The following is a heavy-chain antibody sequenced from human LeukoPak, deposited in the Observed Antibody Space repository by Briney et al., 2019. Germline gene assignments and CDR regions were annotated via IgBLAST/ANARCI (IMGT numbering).Heavy chain of an antibody. Sequence: PGGSLRLSCAASGFTFSSYNMNWVRQAPGKGLEWVSSISSSSGYIYYADSVKGRFTISRDNAKNSLYLQMNSLKAEDMAVYYCARDRYYYDSRGYSLDYWGQGTLVTVSS. CDR2: ISSSSGYI. V-gene: IGHV3-21*01. CDR3: ARDRYYYDSRGYSLDY. D-gene: IGHD3-22*01. J-gene: IGHJ4*02. CDR1: GFTFSSYN.